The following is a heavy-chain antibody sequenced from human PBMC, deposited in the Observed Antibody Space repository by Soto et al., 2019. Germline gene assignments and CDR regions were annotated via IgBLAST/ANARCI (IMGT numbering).Heavy chain of an antibody. D-gene: IGHD3-3*01. CDR1: GYTFFTYD. CDR3: ARHHGTTTSENWFDP. V-gene: IGHV1-18*01. J-gene: IGHJ5*02. Sequence: QVHLGQSGVEVKTPGASVKVSCQASGYTFFTYDITWVRQAPGQGLEWMGWISTYSGDTKYAQKFQGRVTMTTDTSTTTVYLDLRSLRSDDTAVYYCARHHGTTTSENWFDPWGQGTLVTVSS. CDR2: ISTYSGDT.